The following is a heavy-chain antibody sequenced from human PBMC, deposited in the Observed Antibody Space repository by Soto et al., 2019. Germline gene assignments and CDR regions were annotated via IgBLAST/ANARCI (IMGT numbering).Heavy chain of an antibody. CDR2: IYYRGNV. Sequence: SETLSLTCSVSGESINSDKYYLGWIRQPRGKGLEWIGSIYYRGNVYYNPSLQTRATISLDKSKSQYSLKLNSVTAADSAVYFCARLEGLATISYYFDLWGPGALVTASS. D-gene: IGHD3-9*01. J-gene: IGHJ4*02. CDR1: GESINSDKYY. CDR3: ARLEGLATISYYFDL. V-gene: IGHV4-39*01.